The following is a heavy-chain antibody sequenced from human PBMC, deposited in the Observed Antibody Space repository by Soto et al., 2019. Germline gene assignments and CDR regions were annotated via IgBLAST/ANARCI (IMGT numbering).Heavy chain of an antibody. CDR1: GYPFINYD. V-gene: IGHV1-8*01. D-gene: IGHD4-17*01. CDR3: XXXXNYGDYGKNAFDV. Sequence: QVQLVQSGAEVKKPGASVKVSCKASGYPFINYDINWVRQATGQGLEWMGWTNPNSGHAGFALKFRGRVTMTRDTXXXXXXXXXXXXXXXXXXXXXXXXXXNYGDYGKNAFDVWGQGTMVIVSS. CDR2: TNPNSGHA. J-gene: IGHJ3*01.